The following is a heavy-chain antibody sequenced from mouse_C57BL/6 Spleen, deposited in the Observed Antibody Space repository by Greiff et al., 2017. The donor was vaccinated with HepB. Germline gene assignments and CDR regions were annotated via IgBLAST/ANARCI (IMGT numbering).Heavy chain of an antibody. CDR3: ARDANWDGYWYFDV. J-gene: IGHJ1*03. D-gene: IGHD4-1*01. V-gene: IGHV7-1*01. CDR1: GFTFSDFY. Sequence: DVKLVASGGGLVQSGRSLRLSCATSGFTFSDFYMEWVRQAPGKGLEWIAASRNKANDYTTEYSASVKGRFIVSRDTSQSILYLQMNALRAEDTAIYYCARDANWDGYWYFDVWGTGTTVTVSS. CDR2: SRNKANDYTT.